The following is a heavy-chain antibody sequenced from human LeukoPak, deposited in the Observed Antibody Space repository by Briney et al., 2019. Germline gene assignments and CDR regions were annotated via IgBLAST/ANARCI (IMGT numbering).Heavy chain of an antibody. Sequence: GGSLRLSCAASGFMFSSNWMSWVRLAPGKGLEWVANIKEDGTETYYVDSVKGRFTISRDNAKNTLYLQMNSLRAEDTAVYYCARVGAPTYYYDSSGYYPRPFDYWGQGTLVTVSS. CDR2: IKEDGTET. CDR3: ARVGAPTYYYDSSGYYPRPFDY. CDR1: GFMFSSNW. V-gene: IGHV3-7*01. D-gene: IGHD3-22*01. J-gene: IGHJ4*02.